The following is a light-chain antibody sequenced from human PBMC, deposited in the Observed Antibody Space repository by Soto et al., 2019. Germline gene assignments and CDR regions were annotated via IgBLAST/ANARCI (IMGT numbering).Light chain of an antibody. Sequence: QAVVTQPPSASGTPGQRVTISCSGSSSNIGSNYVYWYQQLPGTAPKLLIYSNNQRPSGVPDRFSGSKSGTSASLAISGVRSEDEADYYCAAWDDSLSGWVFGGGTKVTVL. CDR2: SNN. CDR1: SSNIGSNY. J-gene: IGLJ3*02. CDR3: AAWDDSLSGWV. V-gene: IGLV1-47*02.